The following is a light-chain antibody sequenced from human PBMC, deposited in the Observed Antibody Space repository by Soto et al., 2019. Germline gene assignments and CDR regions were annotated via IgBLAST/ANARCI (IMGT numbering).Light chain of an antibody. CDR2: SAS. CDR3: LQGYNSFWT. Sequence: DIQMTQSPSSLSASVGDRVTITCRASQSISNYLNWYQQKSGKAPRVLISSASRLQSGVSSRFSGSGSGTHFTLTISSLRPEDSASYYCLQGYNSFWTFGQGTKVDIK. CDR1: QSISNY. J-gene: IGKJ1*01. V-gene: IGKV1-39*01.